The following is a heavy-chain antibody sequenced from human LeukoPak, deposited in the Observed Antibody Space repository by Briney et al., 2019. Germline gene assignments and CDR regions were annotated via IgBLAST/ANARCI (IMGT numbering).Heavy chain of an antibody. CDR2: IYYSVST. Sequence: SETLSLTCSVSGGSLSNDYWTWIRQSLGKGLEWIGNIYYSVSTNYNSSLKSRVTISVGPSKNQLSLILSSVTAADTAVYYCARNLAVGYSSWFDALDVWGQGTMVTVSS. CDR1: GGSLSNDY. CDR3: ARNLAVGYSSWFDALDV. D-gene: IGHD6-13*01. J-gene: IGHJ3*01. V-gene: IGHV4-59*08.